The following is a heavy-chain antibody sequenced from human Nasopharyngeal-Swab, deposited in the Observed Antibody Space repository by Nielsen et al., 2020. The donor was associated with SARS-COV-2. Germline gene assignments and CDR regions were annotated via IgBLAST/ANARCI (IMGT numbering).Heavy chain of an antibody. V-gene: IGHV3-7*01. CDR1: GFTFSSYW. Sequence: GGSLRLSCAASGFTFSSYWMSWVRQAPGKGLEWVANIKQDGSEKYYVDSVKGRFTISRDNAKNSLYLQMNSLRAEDTAVYYCARDYGDYGNYYYGMDVWGQGTTVTVS. J-gene: IGHJ6*02. CDR2: IKQDGSEK. D-gene: IGHD4-17*01. CDR3: ARDYGDYGNYYYGMDV.